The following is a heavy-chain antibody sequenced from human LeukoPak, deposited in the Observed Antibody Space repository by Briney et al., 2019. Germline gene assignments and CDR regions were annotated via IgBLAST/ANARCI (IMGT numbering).Heavy chain of an antibody. CDR3: ASFRPSGYLTDY. Sequence: KPSETLSLTCPVSGGSISSSSYYWGWIRQPPGKGLEWIGSIYYSGSTYYNPSLKSRVTISVDTSKNQFSLKLSSVTAADTAVYYCASFRPSGYLTDYWGQGTLVTVSS. V-gene: IGHV4-39*01. CDR1: GGSISSSSYY. CDR2: IYYSGST. J-gene: IGHJ4*02. D-gene: IGHD3-3*01.